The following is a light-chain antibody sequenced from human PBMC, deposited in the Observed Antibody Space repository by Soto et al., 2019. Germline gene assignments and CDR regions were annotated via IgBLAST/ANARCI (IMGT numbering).Light chain of an antibody. CDR3: QQYSNLWT. CDR2: KAS. V-gene: IGKV1-5*03. Sequence: DIQMTQSPSTLSASVGDRVTITCRASQSISSWLAWYQQKPGKAPKLLIYKASSLESGVPSRFSGSASGTEFTLTISSLQPDDFATYYCQQYSNLWTFGQGTKVEIK. CDR1: QSISSW. J-gene: IGKJ1*01.